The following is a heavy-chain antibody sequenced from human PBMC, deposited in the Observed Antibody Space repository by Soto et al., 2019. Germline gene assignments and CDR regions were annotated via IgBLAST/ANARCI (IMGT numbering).Heavy chain of an antibody. J-gene: IGHJ6*02. D-gene: IGHD6-6*01. CDR1: GYTFTSYY. CDR2: INPSGGST. V-gene: IGHV1-46*01. Sequence: ASVKVSCKASGYTFTSYYMHWVGQAPGQGLEWMGIINPSGGSTSYAQKFQGRVTMTRDTSTSTVYMELSSLRSEDTAVYYCARGEQLVQIDYSYGMDVWGQGTTVTVSS. CDR3: ARGEQLVQIDYSYGMDV.